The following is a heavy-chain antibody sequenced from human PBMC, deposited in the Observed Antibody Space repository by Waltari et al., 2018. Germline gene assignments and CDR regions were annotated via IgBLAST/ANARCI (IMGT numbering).Heavy chain of an antibody. Sequence: QVQLQESGPGLVTPSETLSLTCAVSGYSISSGYYWGWIRQPPGKGLEWIGNIYHSGSTYYNPSLKSRVTISVDTSKNQFSLKLRSVNAADTAVYYCARWVGYGDLYFFDSWGQGTLVTVSS. CDR2: IYHSGST. CDR1: GYSISSGYY. J-gene: IGHJ4*02. D-gene: IGHD4-17*01. V-gene: IGHV4-38-2*01. CDR3: ARWVGYGDLYFFDS.